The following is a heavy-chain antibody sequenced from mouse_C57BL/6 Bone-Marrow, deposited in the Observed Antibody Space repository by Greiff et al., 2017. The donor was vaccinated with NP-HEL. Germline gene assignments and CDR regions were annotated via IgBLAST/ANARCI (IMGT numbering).Heavy chain of an antibody. CDR3: ARGDYGSSYEGWFAY. D-gene: IGHD1-1*01. V-gene: IGHV1-64*01. Sequence: QVQLQQPGAELVKPGASVKLSCKASGYTFTSYWMHWVKQRPGQGLEWIGMIHPNSGSTNYNEKFKSKATLTVDKSSSTAYMQLSSLTSDDSAVYYCARGDYGSSYEGWFAYWGQGTLVTVSA. CDR1: GYTFTSYW. J-gene: IGHJ3*01. CDR2: IHPNSGST.